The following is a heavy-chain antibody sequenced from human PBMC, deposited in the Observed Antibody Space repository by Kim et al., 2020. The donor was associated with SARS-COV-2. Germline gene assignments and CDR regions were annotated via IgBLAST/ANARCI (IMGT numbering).Heavy chain of an antibody. J-gene: IGHJ6*02. D-gene: IGHD2-2*01. Sequence: SVKVSCKASGGTFSSYAISWVRQAPGQGLEWMGGIIPIFGTANYAQKFQGRVTITADESTSTAYMELSSLRSEDTAVYYCGRSVCSRTSCSTYYYGVDAWGQGTTVTVSS. CDR1: GGTFSSYA. CDR3: GRSVCSRTSCSTYYYGVDA. CDR2: IIPIFGTA. V-gene: IGHV1-69*13.